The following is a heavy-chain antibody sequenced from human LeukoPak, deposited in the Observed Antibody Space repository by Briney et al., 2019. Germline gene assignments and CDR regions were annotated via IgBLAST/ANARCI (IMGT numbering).Heavy chain of an antibody. CDR2: LIPILVTA. V-gene: IGHV1-69*06. CDR3: ARTVAGTLLGAFDI. Sequence: GASVKVSCKSSGYTFSSYGISWVRQAPGQGLEWMGGLIPILVTATYAQKFQGRVTITADKSTSTAYMELSSLRSEDTAVYYCARTVAGTLLGAFDIWGQGTMVTVSS. J-gene: IGHJ3*02. D-gene: IGHD6-19*01. CDR1: GYTFSSYG.